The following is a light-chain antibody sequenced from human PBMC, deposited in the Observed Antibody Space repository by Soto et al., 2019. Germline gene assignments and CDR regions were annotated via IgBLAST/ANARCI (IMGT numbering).Light chain of an antibody. V-gene: IGKV3-20*01. CDR3: HDYGTSAPWT. CDR2: RGS. CDR1: QNIRGNE. J-gene: IGKJ1*01. Sequence: VLTQSPGTLSLSPGERATLSCRASQNIRGNELAWYQQKPGQPPRLLIYRGSSRGPGIPDRFSGRGSETEFTLISSRLEPEDFAVYYCHDYGTSAPWTFGQGTRVEIK.